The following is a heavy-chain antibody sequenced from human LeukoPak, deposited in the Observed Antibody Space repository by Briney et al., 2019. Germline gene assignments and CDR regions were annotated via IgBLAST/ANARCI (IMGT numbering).Heavy chain of an antibody. CDR3: VRPAVAGTKDY. D-gene: IGHD6-19*01. CDR1: GGSISSGDYY. J-gene: IGHJ4*02. Sequence: SETLSLTCTVSGGSISSGDYYWNWIRQPPGKGLEWIGYIYYSGRTYYNPSLKSRLTISGDTSKNQFSLNLSSVTATDTAVYYCVRPAVAGTKDYWGQGTLVTVSS. CDR2: IYYSGRT. V-gene: IGHV4-30-4*08.